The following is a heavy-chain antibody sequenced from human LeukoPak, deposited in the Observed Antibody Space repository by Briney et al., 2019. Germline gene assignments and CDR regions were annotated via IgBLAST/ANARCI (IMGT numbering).Heavy chain of an antibody. CDR1: GFTFSSYS. CDR3: ARDPYSGNYGNYYYYYMDV. D-gene: IGHD1-26*01. J-gene: IGHJ6*03. CDR2: MSSSSSYI. Sequence: PGGSLRLSCAASGFTFSSYSMNWVRQAPGKGLEWVSSMSSSSSYIYYADSVKGRFTISRDNAKNSLYLQMNSLGPEDTAVYYCARDPYSGNYGNYYYYYMDVWGKGTTVTISS. V-gene: IGHV3-21*01.